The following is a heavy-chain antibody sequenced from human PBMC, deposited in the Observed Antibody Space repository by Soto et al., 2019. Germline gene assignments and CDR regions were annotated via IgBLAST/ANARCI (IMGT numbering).Heavy chain of an antibody. CDR3: AVLRYDILTGPGFDY. J-gene: IGHJ4*02. CDR1: GYSFTSYW. D-gene: IGHD3-9*01. V-gene: IGHV5-10-1*01. CDR2: IDPSDSYT. Sequence: GESLKISCKGSGYSFTSYWISWVRQMPGKGLEWMGRIDPSDSYTNYSPSFQGHVTISADKSISTAYLQWSSLKASDTAMYYCAVLRYDILTGPGFDYWGQGTLVTVSS.